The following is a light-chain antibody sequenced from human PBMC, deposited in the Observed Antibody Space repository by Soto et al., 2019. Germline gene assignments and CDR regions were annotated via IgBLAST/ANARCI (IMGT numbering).Light chain of an antibody. Sequence: EIVLTQAPGTLSLSPGEGPPLSCRASQRVSSSYLAWYQQKPGQAPRLLIYGASSRATGSTDRLSGSGSGTTFSLTISRLEPEDFAVDYCQQYDSSPRTLGQGTKVDIK. V-gene: IGKV3-20*01. CDR3: QQYDSSPRT. CDR1: QRVSSSY. J-gene: IGKJ1*01. CDR2: GAS.